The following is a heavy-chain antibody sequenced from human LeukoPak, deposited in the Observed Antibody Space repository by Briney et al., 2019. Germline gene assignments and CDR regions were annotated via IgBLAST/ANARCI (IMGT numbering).Heavy chain of an antibody. V-gene: IGHV3-7*01. Sequence: TGGSLRLSCAASGFTFSSYWMNWARQAPGKGLEWVASINHNGNVNYYVDSVKGRFTISRDNAKNTLYLQMNSLRAEDTAVYYCARESSSWFNYDYWGQGTLVTVSS. D-gene: IGHD6-13*01. CDR2: INHNGNVN. J-gene: IGHJ4*02. CDR3: ARESSSWFNYDY. CDR1: GFTFSSYW.